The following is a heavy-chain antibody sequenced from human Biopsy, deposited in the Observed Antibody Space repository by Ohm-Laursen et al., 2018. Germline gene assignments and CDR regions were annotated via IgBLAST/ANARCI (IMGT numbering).Heavy chain of an antibody. CDR1: GFTFENYA. J-gene: IGHJ3*02. CDR2: ISWNSVGI. D-gene: IGHD2-15*01. CDR3: AKIHCSGGSCYPNAFDM. V-gene: IGHV3-9*01. Sequence: SLRLSCSAPGFTFENYAMNWVRQAPGKGLEWVSGISWNSVGIGYADSVKGRFTISRDNAKNFLYLEMNNLRPEDTALYYCAKIHCSGGSCYPNAFDMWGHGTRVTVS.